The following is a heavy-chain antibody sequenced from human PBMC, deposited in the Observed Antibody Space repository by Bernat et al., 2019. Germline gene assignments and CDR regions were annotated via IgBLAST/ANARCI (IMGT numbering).Heavy chain of an antibody. CDR3: ARVRADRDFWSASNYCHYMDV. Sequence: QVQLQESGPKLVRPSETLSLTCTVSGVSISNHYWMCIRQPPGKRLEWIGYTYFSGSTNYNSSLKSRVTISVDTSERLFSLKLSSVTAADTAVYYCARVRADRDFWSASNYCHYMDVWGKGTTVTVSS. CDR2: TYFSGST. D-gene: IGHD3-3*01. J-gene: IGHJ6*03. V-gene: IGHV4-59*11. CDR1: GVSISNHY.